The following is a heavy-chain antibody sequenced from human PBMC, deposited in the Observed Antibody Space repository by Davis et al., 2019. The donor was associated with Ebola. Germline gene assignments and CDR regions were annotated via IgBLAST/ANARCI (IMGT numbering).Heavy chain of an antibody. CDR2: IYSSGNT. CDR3: ARRRWFGESWWFDP. D-gene: IGHD3-10*01. Sequence: MPGGSLRLSCSVSGGSISSDYWSWIRQPPGKGLEWIGYIYSSGNTNYNPSLKSRVTISLDTSKNQFSLKLSSVTAADTAVYYCARRRWFGESWWFDPWGQGTLVTVSS. CDR1: GGSISSDY. V-gene: IGHV4-59*08. J-gene: IGHJ5*02.